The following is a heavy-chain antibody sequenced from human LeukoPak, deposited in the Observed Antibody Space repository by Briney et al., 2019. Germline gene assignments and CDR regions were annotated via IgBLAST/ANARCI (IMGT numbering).Heavy chain of an antibody. CDR1: GFTFSSYE. CDR3: AREYYDILVYYYYMDV. V-gene: IGHV3-48*03. D-gene: IGHD3-9*01. Sequence: GGSLRLSCAASGFTFSSYEMNWVRQAPGKGLEWVSYISSSGGTIYYADSVKGRFTISRDNAKNSLYLQMNSLRAEDTAVYYCAREYYDILVYYYYMDVWGKGTTVTVSS. J-gene: IGHJ6*03. CDR2: ISSSGGTI.